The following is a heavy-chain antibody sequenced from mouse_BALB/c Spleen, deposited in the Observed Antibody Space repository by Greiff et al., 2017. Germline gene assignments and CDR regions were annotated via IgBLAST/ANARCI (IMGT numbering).Heavy chain of an antibody. Sequence: QVQLKESGPGLVAPSQSLSITCTVSGFSLTSYGVHWVRQPPGKGLEWLGVIWAGGSTNYNSALMSRLSISKDNSKSQVFLKMNSLQTDDTAMYYCARTHPGTKKAMDYRGQGTSVTVSS. J-gene: IGHJ4*01. V-gene: IGHV2-9*02. CDR3: ARTHPGTKKAMDY. CDR2: IWAGGST. CDR1: GFSLTSYG. D-gene: IGHD4-1*01.